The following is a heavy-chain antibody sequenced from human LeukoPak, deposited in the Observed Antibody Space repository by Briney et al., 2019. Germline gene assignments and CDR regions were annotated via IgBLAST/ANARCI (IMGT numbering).Heavy chain of an antibody. V-gene: IGHV3-66*02. J-gene: IGHJ4*02. D-gene: IGHD3-3*01. CDR2: IYSGGST. CDR3: ARDSHDFWSGFHDY. Sequence: GGSLRLSCAASGFTVSSNYMSWVRQAPGKGLEWVSVIYSGGSTYYADSVKGRFTISRDNSKNTLYLQMNSLRAEDTAAYYCARDSHDFWSGFHDYWGQGTLVTVSS. CDR1: GFTVSSNY.